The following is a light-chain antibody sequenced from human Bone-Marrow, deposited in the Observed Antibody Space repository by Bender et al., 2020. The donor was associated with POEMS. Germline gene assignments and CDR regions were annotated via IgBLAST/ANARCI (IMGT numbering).Light chain of an antibody. J-gene: IGLJ2*01. Sequence: QSALTQPASVSGSPGQSITISCTGTSSDIGGYSHVSWYQQHPGKTPKLMIYDVNNRPSGVSNRFSGSKSGNTASLTISGLQAEDEADYYCSSYTSSSTVVFGGGTKLTVL. CDR2: DVN. V-gene: IGLV2-14*03. CDR1: SSDIGGYSH. CDR3: SSYTSSSTVV.